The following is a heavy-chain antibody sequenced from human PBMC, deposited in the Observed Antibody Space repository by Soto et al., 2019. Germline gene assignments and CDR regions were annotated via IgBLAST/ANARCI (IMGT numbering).Heavy chain of an antibody. V-gene: IGHV5-10-1*01. J-gene: IGHJ6*02. Sequence: GESLKISCKGSGYSFTSYWISWVRQMPGKGLEWMGRIDPSDSYTNYSPSFQGHVTISADKSISTAYLQWSSLKASDTAMYYCARLLYFGVVSSYYRMDVWDQGTTVTVSS. D-gene: IGHD3-3*01. CDR2: IDPSDSYT. CDR1: GYSFTSYW. CDR3: ARLLYFGVVSSYYRMDV.